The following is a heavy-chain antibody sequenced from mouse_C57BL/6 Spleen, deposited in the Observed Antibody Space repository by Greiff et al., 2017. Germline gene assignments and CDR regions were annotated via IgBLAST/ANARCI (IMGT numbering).Heavy chain of an antibody. J-gene: IGHJ4*01. CDR1: GYTFTSYW. D-gene: IGHD1-1*01. CDR3: ARGTTVVALEDY. V-gene: IGHV1-52*01. CDR2: IDPSDSET. Sequence: QVQLQQPGAELVRPGSSVKPSCKASGYTFTSYWMHWVKQRPIQGLEWIGNIDPSDSETHYNQKFKDKATLTVDKSSSTAYMQLSSLTSEDSAVYYCARGTTVVALEDYWGQGTSVTVSS.